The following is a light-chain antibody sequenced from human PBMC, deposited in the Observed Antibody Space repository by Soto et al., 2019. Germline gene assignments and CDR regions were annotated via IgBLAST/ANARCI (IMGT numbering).Light chain of an antibody. CDR3: AAWDDRMDVYV. Sequence: QSVLTQPPSASGTPGQIVAISCSGSSSNIGSNTVTWYQQLPGTAPKLLIYSTSQRSSGVPGRFSGSKSGASASLSISGTQSEDEADYYCAAWDDRMDVYVFGTGTKGTVL. V-gene: IGLV1-44*01. CDR2: STS. CDR1: SSNIGSNT. J-gene: IGLJ1*01.